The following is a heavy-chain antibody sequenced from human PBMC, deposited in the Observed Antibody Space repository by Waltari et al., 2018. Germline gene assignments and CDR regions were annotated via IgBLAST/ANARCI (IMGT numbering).Heavy chain of an antibody. V-gene: IGHV3-30*19. CDR3: AKDAFGNTYLDH. CDR1: GFSRGTHG. Sequence: QVQLVESGGGVVQPGMSLRLSCAAAGFSRGTHGMHWVRQAPGKGLEWVALIFFGGGDSFYADSVRGRFTISRDNSKNTLYLDINSLRLDDTAIYYCAKDAFGNTYLDHWGQGTLVTVSS. CDR2: IFFGGGDS. J-gene: IGHJ4*02. D-gene: IGHD3-10*01.